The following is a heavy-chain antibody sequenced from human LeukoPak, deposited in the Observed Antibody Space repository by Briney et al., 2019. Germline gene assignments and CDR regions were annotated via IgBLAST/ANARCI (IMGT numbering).Heavy chain of an antibody. CDR1: GYTFTGYY. CDR3: ARGLHCSSTSCYTYGY. D-gene: IGHD2-2*02. J-gene: IGHJ4*02. CDR2: INPNSGGT. Sequence: ASVTVSCKASGYTFTGYYMHWVRQAPGQGLEWMGWINPNSGGTNYAQKFQGRVTMTRDTAISTAYMELSRLRSDDTAVYYCARGLHCSSTSCYTYGYWGQGTLVTVSS. V-gene: IGHV1-2*02.